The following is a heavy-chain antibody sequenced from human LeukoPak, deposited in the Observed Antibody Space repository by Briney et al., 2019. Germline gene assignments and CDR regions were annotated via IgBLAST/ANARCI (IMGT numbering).Heavy chain of an antibody. CDR1: GFTFSSYT. CDR2: ISYDGSNK. V-gene: IGHV3-30-3*01. J-gene: IGHJ4*02. CDR3: ARDGTRGYTYVDY. Sequence: GGSLRLSCAASGFTFSSYTMNWVRQAPGKGLEWVAVISYDGSNKYYADSVKGRFTISRDNSKNTLFLQMNSLRAEDTAVYYCARDGTRGYTYVDYWGQGTLVTVSS. D-gene: IGHD5-18*01.